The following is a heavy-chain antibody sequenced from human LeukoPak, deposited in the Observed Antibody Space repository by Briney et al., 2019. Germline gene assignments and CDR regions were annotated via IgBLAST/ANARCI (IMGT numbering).Heavy chain of an antibody. CDR3: TRDRAGTQSWVEFDL. J-gene: IGHJ5*02. D-gene: IGHD3-10*01. V-gene: IGHV3-66*03. CDR2: IYTSGST. Sequence: GGSLRLSCAASGFSVSSTYMSWVRRAPGKGLEWVSLIYTSGSTFYADSVMGRFTISRDNSKNTLFLQMNSLRAEDSAVYYCTRDRAGTQSWVEFDLWGQGTLVTVSS. CDR1: GFSVSSTY.